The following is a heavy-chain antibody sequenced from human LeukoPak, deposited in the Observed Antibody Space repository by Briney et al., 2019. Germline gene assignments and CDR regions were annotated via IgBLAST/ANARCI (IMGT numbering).Heavy chain of an antibody. J-gene: IGHJ4*01. CDR3: ARDRGSQQFDY. D-gene: IGHD3-10*01. CDR1: GFTFSTSW. Sequence: GGSLRLSCVASGFTFSTSWMTWVRQAPGMGLERVANIKADGSGKYYVDSVRGRFSISRDNAKNSLYLELNNLRAEDTGVYFCARDRGSQQFDYWGQGTLVTVSS. CDR2: IKADGSGK. V-gene: IGHV3-7*01.